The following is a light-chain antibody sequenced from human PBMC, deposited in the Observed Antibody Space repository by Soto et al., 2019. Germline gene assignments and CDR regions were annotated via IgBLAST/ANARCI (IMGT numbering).Light chain of an antibody. CDR3: QSYHSSLSGYV. CDR1: SSNIGAGYD. Sequence: QSVLTQPPSVSGAPGQRVTISCTGSSSNIGAGYDVHWYQQLPGTAPKLLIYGNSNRPSGVPDRFSGSKSGTSASLAITGLQAEYESDYYCQSYHSSLSGYVFGTGTKVTVL. J-gene: IGLJ1*01. CDR2: GNS. V-gene: IGLV1-40*01.